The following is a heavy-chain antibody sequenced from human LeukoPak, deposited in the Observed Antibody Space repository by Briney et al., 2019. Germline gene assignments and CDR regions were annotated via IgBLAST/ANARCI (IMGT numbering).Heavy chain of an antibody. CDR3: ARDYLRNDFGY. D-gene: IGHD1-1*01. CDR1: GGSISSSSYY. J-gene: IGHJ4*02. V-gene: IGHV4-39*07. CDR2: IYYSGNT. Sequence: SETLSLTCTVSGGSISSSSYYWGWIRQPPGKGLEWIGSIYYSGNTYYNPSLKSRVTISVDTSKNQFSLKLSSVTAADTAVYYCARDYLRNDFGYWGQGTLVTVSS.